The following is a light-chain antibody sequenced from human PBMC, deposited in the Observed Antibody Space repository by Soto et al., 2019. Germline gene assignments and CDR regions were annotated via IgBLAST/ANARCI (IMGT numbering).Light chain of an antibody. CDR1: QSVSSN. CDR3: QQYNNWPRT. CDR2: GAS. J-gene: IGKJ1*01. V-gene: IGKV3-15*01. Sequence: EIVMTQSPATLSVSPGERATLSCRASQSVSSNLAWYQQKPGQAPRLLIYGASTRATGIPARFSGSGSGTEFTLTISSLQSEDFAVYYCQQYNNWPRTFGQGTKLDLK.